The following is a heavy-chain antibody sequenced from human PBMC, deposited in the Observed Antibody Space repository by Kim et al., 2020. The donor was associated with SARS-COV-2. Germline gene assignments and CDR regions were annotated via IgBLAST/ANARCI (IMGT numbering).Heavy chain of an antibody. CDR1: GFIFSNAW. Sequence: GGSLRLSCAASGFIFSNAWMSWVRQAPGKGLEWVGRIKSKTDGGTTDYAAPVKGRFIISRDDSKNTLNLEMNSLKTEDTAVYYCIRSSWLDYWGQGTLVTVSS. CDR3: IRSSWLDY. V-gene: IGHV3-15*01. J-gene: IGHJ4*02. CDR2: IKSKTDGGTT. D-gene: IGHD6-13*01.